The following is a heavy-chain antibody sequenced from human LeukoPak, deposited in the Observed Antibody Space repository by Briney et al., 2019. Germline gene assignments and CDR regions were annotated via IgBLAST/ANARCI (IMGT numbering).Heavy chain of an antibody. D-gene: IGHD4-17*01. J-gene: IGHJ6*02. CDR2: IIPILGIA. CDR1: GGTFSSYA. CDR3: AREGYDYGDYDYYYGMDV. Sequence: ASVRVSCKASGGTFSSYAISWVRQAPGQGLEWMGRIIPILGIANYAQKFQGRVTITADKSTSTAYMELSSLRSEDTAVYYCAREGYDYGDYDYYYGMDVWGQGTMVTVSS. V-gene: IGHV1-69*04.